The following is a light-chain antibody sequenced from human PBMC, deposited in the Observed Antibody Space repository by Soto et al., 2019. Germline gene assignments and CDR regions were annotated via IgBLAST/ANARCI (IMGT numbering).Light chain of an antibody. CDR3: QQYGRT. CDR1: QSVSSSY. CDR2: SAS. J-gene: IGKJ1*01. V-gene: IGKV3-20*01. Sequence: EIVLTQSPGTLSLSPGERATLSCRASQSVSSSYLAWYQQKPGQAPSLLIYSASSRATGIPDRFSGSGSGTDFTLTISRLEPEDFAVYYCQQYGRTFGQGTKVEIK.